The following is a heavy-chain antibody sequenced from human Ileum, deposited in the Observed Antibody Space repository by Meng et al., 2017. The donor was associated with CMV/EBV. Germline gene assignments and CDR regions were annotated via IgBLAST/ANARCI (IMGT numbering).Heavy chain of an antibody. V-gene: IGHV3-49*04. CDR2: IRSKAYGGTT. CDR3: ARDRFVAEYNLPNNWFDP. CDR1: GFTFGDYA. J-gene: IGHJ5*02. D-gene: IGHD1-1*01. Sequence: GESLKISCTGSGFTFGDYAMSWVRQAPGKGLEWVGFIRSKAYGGTTEYAASVKDRFTISRDDSKSIAYLQMNSLKTEDTAVYYCARDRFVAEYNLPNNWFDPWGQGTLVTVSS.